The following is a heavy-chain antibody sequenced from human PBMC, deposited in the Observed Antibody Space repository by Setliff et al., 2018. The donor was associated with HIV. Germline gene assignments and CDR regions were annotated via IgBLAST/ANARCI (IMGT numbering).Heavy chain of an antibody. D-gene: IGHD3-10*01. Sequence: GGSLRLSCAASGFDFTSYTMTWVRQAPGKGLEWVSTSGNSGIIVYTDSVKGRFTMSRDNSKNTLFLVLTSLRPEDTAVYYCAKQVSGYFDYWGQGALVTVSS. CDR2: SGNSGII. J-gene: IGHJ4*02. CDR1: GFDFTSYT. CDR3: AKQVSGYFDY. V-gene: IGHV3-23*01.